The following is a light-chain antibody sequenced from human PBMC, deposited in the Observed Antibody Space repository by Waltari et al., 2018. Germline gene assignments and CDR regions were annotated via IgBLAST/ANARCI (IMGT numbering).Light chain of an antibody. CDR3: QTWASGLYV. V-gene: IGLV4-69*01. CDR2: VTSDGRQ. J-gene: IGLJ1*01. Sequence: QLVLTQSPSASASPGASVKLTCTLSGGHSGYAIAWHQQHPEKGPRFLMKVTSDGRQNKGDGIPARFSGSSSGAERYLTISSLQSEDEADYYCQTWASGLYVFGTGTKVTVV. CDR1: GGHSGYA.